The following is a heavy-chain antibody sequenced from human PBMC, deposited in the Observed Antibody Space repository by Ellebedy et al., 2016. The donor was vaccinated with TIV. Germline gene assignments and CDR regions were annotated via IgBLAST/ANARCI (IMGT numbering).Heavy chain of an antibody. CDR3: ARDRPDILTAYYYYYGMDV. J-gene: IGHJ6*02. CDR2: IWYDGSNK. Sequence: GGSLRLSXAASGFTFSSYGMHWVRQAPGKGLEWVAVIWYDGSNKYYADSVKGRFTISRDNAKNSLYLQMNSLRAEDTAVYYCARDRPDILTAYYYYYGMDVWGQGTTVTVSS. CDR1: GFTFSSYG. V-gene: IGHV3-33*08. D-gene: IGHD3-9*01.